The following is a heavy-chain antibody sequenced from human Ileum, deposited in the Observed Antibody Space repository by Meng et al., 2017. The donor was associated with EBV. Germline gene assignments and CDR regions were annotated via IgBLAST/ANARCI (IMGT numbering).Heavy chain of an antibody. CDR2: IYHSGST. CDR1: GDSISSNNW. Sequence: QVHLKASGPGRVKPSGPLSLTGAGAGDSISSNNWWSWVRQPPGKGLEWIGEIYHSGSTNYNPSFKSRVTMSVDKSKNQISLNLSSVTAADTAVYYCASGRDYAWHSWGRGTLVTVSS. J-gene: IGHJ4*02. CDR3: ASGRDYAWHS. D-gene: IGHD4-17*01. V-gene: IGHV4-4*02.